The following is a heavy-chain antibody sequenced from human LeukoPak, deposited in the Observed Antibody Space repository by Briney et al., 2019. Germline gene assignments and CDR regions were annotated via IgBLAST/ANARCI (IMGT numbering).Heavy chain of an antibody. Sequence: SETLSLTCTVSGGYINSSTYYWGWIRQPPGKGLEWIGSIYYSGSSYYNPSLKSRVTISVDTSKNQFSLKLSSVTAADTAVYYCARGRLYYYDSSGYYPAIWFDPWGQGTLVTVSS. D-gene: IGHD3-22*01. V-gene: IGHV4-39*07. J-gene: IGHJ5*02. CDR2: IYYSGSS. CDR3: ARGRLYYYDSSGYYPAIWFDP. CDR1: GGYINSSTYY.